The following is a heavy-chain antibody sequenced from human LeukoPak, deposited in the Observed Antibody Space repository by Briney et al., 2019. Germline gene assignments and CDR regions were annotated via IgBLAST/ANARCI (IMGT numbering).Heavy chain of an antibody. V-gene: IGHV3-30*02. CDR1: GFSFSSYG. CDR2: IRYDGGNK. CDR3: AKGLGSGYQFDY. J-gene: IGHJ4*02. D-gene: IGHD3-22*01. Sequence: GGSLRLSCAASGFSFSSYGMHWVRQAPGKGLEWVAFIRYDGGNKFYADSVRGRFTISRDNSKNTLYLQMNSLRVEDTAVYYCAKGLGSGYQFDYWGQGTLVTVSS.